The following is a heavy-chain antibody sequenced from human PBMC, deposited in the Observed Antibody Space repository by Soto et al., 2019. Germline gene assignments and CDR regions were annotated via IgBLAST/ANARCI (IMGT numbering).Heavy chain of an antibody. J-gene: IGHJ4*02. V-gene: IGHV5-51*01. CDR2: IYPGDSDT. CDR3: ARQVKFGELPSN. D-gene: IGHD3-10*01. Sequence: GESLKISCMGSGYPFTTYWIAWVRQMPGKGLEWMGIIYPGDSDTRYSPSFQGQVTISVDKSISTAYLQWSSLKASDTAMYYCARQVKFGELPSNWGQGTLVTVCS. CDR1: GYPFTTYW.